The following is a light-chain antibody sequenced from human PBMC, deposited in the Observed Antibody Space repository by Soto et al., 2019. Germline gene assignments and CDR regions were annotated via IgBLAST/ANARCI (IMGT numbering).Light chain of an antibody. CDR1: QSVTNNY. CDR2: GTS. V-gene: IGKV3-20*01. Sequence: DIVLTQSRGTLSLSPGDRATLSCGASQSVTNNYLAWYQQKPGQTPRLLLYGTSTRAIGVPDRFSGSGSGTDFTLTISRLEPEDFAVYYCQRYGTSPPLTFGGGTKV. J-gene: IGKJ4*01. CDR3: QRYGTSPPLT.